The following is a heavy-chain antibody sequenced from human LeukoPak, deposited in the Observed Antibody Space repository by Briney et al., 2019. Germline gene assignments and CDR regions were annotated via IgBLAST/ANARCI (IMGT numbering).Heavy chain of an antibody. V-gene: IGHV4-34*01. Sequence: PSETLSLTXAVYGGSFSGYYWSWIRQPPGKGLEWIGEINHSGSTNYNPSLKSRVTISVDTSKNQFSLKLSSVTAADTAVYYCARGGGSGYYYFAPIWYFDYWGQRTLVTVSS. CDR3: ARGGGSGYYYFAPIWYFDY. CDR2: INHSGST. D-gene: IGHD3-22*01. CDR1: GGSFSGYY. J-gene: IGHJ4*02.